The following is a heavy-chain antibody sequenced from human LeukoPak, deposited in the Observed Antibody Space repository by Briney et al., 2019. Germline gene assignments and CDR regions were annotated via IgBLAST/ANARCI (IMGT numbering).Heavy chain of an antibody. CDR3: ASFVSMITVGGVSEGGGFDY. D-gene: IGHD3-16*01. J-gene: IGHJ4*02. Sequence: ASVKVSCKASGYTFTSYGISWVRLAPGQGLEWMGWISAYNGNTNYAQKLQGRVTMTTDTSTSTAYMELRSLRSDDTAVYYCASFVSMITVGGVSEGGGFDYWGQGTLVTVSS. CDR1: GYTFTSYG. CDR2: ISAYNGNT. V-gene: IGHV1-18*04.